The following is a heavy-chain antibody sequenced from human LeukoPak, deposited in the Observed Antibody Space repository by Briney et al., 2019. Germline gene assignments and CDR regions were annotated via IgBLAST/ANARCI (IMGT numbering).Heavy chain of an antibody. Sequence: GGSLRLSCAASGFTFSSYAMSWVRQAPGKGLEWVSAISGSGGSTYYADSVKGRFTISRDNSKNTLYLQMNSLRAEDTAVYYCARGSRSGWYFWFDPWGQGTLVTVSS. CDR1: GFTFSSYA. J-gene: IGHJ5*02. D-gene: IGHD6-19*01. CDR3: ARGSRSGWYFWFDP. CDR2: ISGSGGST. V-gene: IGHV3-23*01.